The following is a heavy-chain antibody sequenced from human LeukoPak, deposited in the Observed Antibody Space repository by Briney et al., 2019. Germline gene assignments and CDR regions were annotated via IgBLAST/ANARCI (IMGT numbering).Heavy chain of an antibody. CDR1: GITFSSYA. D-gene: IGHD2-2*01. CDR3: AKGGTSPLDY. Sequence: PGGSLRLSCAASGITFSSYAMSWVRQAPGKGLEWVSAISGSGGSTYYADSVKGRFTISRDNSKDTLYLQMNSLRAEDTAVYYCAKGGTSPLDYWGQGTLVTVSS. CDR2: ISGSGGST. V-gene: IGHV3-23*01. J-gene: IGHJ4*02.